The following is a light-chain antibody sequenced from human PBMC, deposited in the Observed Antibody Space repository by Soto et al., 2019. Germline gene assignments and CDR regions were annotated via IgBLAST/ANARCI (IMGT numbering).Light chain of an antibody. CDR3: QHYGISRWT. J-gene: IGKJ1*01. V-gene: IGKV3-20*01. Sequence: EIVLTQSPGTLSLSPGERATLSCRASQSVRSSSLAWYQQKPGQAPRLLIYGASSRATGVPDRFSGSGSGTDFTLTISRLGPEDFAVYYCQHYGISRWTLGQGTKVEIK. CDR1: QSVRSSS. CDR2: GAS.